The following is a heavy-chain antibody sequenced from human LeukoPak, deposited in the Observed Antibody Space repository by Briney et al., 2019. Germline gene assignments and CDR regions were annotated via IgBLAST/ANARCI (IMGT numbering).Heavy chain of an antibody. CDR2: INPSGGST. CDR1: GYTFTSYY. V-gene: IGHV1-46*01. J-gene: IGHJ6*03. CDR3: AREGLRVGATHYYYYMDV. Sequence: GASVKVSCKASGYTFTSYYMHWVRQAPGQGLEWMGIINPSGGSTSYAQKFQGRVTMTRDTSTSTVYMELSSLRSEDTAVYYCAREGLRVGATHYYYYMDVWGKGTTATISS. D-gene: IGHD1-26*01.